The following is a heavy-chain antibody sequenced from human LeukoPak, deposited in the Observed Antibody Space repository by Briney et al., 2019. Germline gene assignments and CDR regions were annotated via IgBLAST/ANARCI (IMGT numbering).Heavy chain of an antibody. CDR3: ARDRSIVGARYYYYYGMDV. J-gene: IGHJ6*02. CDR1: GGSFSGYY. Sequence: PSETLSLTCAVYGGSFSGYYWSWIRQPPGKGLEWIGEINHSGSTNYNPSLKSRVTISVDTSKNQFSLKLSSVTAADTAVYYCARDRSIVGARYYYYYGMDVWGQGTTVTVSS. CDR2: INHSGST. V-gene: IGHV4-34*01. D-gene: IGHD1-26*01.